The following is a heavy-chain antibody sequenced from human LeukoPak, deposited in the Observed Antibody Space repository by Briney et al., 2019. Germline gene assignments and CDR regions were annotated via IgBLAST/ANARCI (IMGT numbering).Heavy chain of an antibody. CDR2: ISGSGGST. V-gene: IGHV3-23*01. Sequence: GALRLSCAASGFTFSSYAMSWVRQAPGKGLEWVSAISGSGGSTYYADSVKGRFTISRDNSKNTLYLQMNSLRAEDSAVYYCAKESCSSTSCYIFDYWGQGTLVTVSS. CDR3: AKESCSSTSCYIFDY. CDR1: GFTFSSYA. J-gene: IGHJ4*02. D-gene: IGHD2-2*02.